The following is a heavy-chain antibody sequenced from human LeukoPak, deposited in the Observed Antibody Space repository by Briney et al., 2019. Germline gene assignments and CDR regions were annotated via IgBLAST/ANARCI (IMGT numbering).Heavy chain of an antibody. CDR2: IIPIFGTA. CDR1: GCAFSSNA. Sequence: SVKVSCKAAGCAFSSNAISWVRQAPGQGLEWMGGIIPIFGTANYAQKFQGRVTITTDESTSTAYMELSSLRSEDTAVYYCARDGYSSSSFVGWFDPWGQGTLVTVSS. CDR3: ARDGYSSSSFVGWFDP. V-gene: IGHV1-69*05. J-gene: IGHJ5*02. D-gene: IGHD6-6*01.